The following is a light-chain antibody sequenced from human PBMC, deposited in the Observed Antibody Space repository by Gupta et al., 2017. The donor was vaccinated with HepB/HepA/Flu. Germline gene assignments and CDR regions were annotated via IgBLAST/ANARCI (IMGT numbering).Light chain of an antibody. CDR2: GNN. Sequence: QSVLTQPPSASGTPGQRVTLSCSGSSSNIGSNTVTWYQQFPGTAPKLLIYGNNPRPSGVPDRFSGSKSGTSASLAIGGLQSEDEADYYCAAWDDALNGRVFGGGTKLTVL. CDR1: SSNIGSNT. CDR3: AAWDDALNGRV. J-gene: IGLJ3*02. V-gene: IGLV1-44*01.